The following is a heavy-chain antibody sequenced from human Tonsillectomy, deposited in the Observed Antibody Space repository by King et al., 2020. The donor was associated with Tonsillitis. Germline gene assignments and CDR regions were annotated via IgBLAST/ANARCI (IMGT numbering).Heavy chain of an antibody. J-gene: IGHJ6*02. CDR2: IIPIFGTA. CDR1: GGTFSSYA. D-gene: IGHD3-22*01. Sequence: QLVQSGAEVKKPGSSVKVSCKASGGTFSSYAISWVRQAPGQGLEWMGGIIPIFGTANYAQKFQGRVTITADESTSTAYMELSSLRSEDTAVYYGASGIYYYDAYYYYYYGMDVWGQGTTVTVSS. V-gene: IGHV1-69*01. CDR3: ASGIYYYDAYYYYYYGMDV.